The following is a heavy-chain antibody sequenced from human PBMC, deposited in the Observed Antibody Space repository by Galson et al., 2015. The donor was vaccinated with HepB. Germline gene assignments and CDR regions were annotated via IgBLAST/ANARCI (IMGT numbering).Heavy chain of an antibody. Sequence: SVKVSCKASGGTFSSYAISWVRQAPGQGLEWMGGIIPIFGTANYAQKFQGRVTITADESTSTAYMELSSLRSEDTAVYYCARENWVAVAGAYFDYWGQGTLVTVSS. CDR3: ARENWVAVAGAYFDY. D-gene: IGHD6-19*01. V-gene: IGHV1-69*13. CDR1: GGTFSSYA. J-gene: IGHJ4*02. CDR2: IIPIFGTA.